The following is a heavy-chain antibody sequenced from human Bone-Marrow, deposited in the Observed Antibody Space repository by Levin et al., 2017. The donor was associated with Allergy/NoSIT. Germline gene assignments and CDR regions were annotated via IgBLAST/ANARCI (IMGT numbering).Heavy chain of an antibody. Sequence: PSETLSLTCTVSSGSVSSGRYYWSWIRQPPGKGLEWIGYIYYTGSTNYNPSLMSRLSMSIDTSKNQFSLRLSSVTAADTAVYYCAREGVGVTELDSWGQGTLVTVSS. CDR2: IYYTGST. J-gene: IGHJ4*02. D-gene: IGHD3-3*01. V-gene: IGHV4-61*01. CDR1: SGSVSSGRYY. CDR3: AREGVGVTELDS.